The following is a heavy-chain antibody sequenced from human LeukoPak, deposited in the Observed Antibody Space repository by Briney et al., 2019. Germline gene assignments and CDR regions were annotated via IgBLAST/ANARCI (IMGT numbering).Heavy chain of an antibody. Sequence: SETLSLTCAVYGGSFSGYYWSWIRQPPGKGLEWIGEINHSGSTNYNPSLKSRVTISVDTSKNQFSLKLSSVTAADTAVYYCAKRRSFTIFGVVTFDYWGQGTLVTVSS. CDR3: AKRRSFTIFGVVTFDY. V-gene: IGHV4-34*01. D-gene: IGHD3-3*01. CDR2: INHSGST. J-gene: IGHJ4*02. CDR1: GGSFSGYY.